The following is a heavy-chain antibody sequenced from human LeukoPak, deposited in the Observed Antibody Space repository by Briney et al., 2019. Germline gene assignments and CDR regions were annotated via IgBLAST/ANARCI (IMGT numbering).Heavy chain of an antibody. CDR2: MNPNSGNA. J-gene: IGHJ6*03. CDR3: ARGPRGAAYMDV. V-gene: IGHV1-8*02. D-gene: IGHD2-15*01. CDR1: GGTFNSYA. Sequence: ASVKVSCKASGGTFNSYAISWVRQAPGQGLEWMGWMNPNSGNAGYAQKFQGRVAMTRDTSTSTAFMELSSLTSEDTAVYYCARGPRGAAYMDVWGKGTTVTISS.